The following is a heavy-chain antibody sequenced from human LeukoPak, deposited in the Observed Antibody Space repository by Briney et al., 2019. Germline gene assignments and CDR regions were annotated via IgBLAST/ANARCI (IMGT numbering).Heavy chain of an antibody. J-gene: IGHJ4*02. CDR1: GFMFSSYG. Sequence: PGGSLRLSCTASGFMFSSYGMSWVRQAPGKGLEWVSSMSGPGDNTFYADSMKGRFTISRDNSKNMLFLQMSSLRAEDTAVYYCAQTHGGSPPRWFLHWGQGALVTVSS. D-gene: IGHD4-23*01. V-gene: IGHV3-23*01. CDR3: AQTHGGSPPRWFLH. CDR2: MSGPGDNT.